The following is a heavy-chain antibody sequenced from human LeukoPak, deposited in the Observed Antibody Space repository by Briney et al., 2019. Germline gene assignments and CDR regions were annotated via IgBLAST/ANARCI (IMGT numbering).Heavy chain of an antibody. Sequence: GGSLRLSCAASGFTLSDYSMNWVRQAPGKGLEWVSYISSSSATIYYADSVKGRFTISRDNAQNSLFLQMNSLRDEDTAVYYCAGLYTNKWDYWGQGTLVTVSS. V-gene: IGHV3-48*02. D-gene: IGHD2-2*02. CDR2: ISSSSATI. CDR1: GFTLSDYS. J-gene: IGHJ4*02. CDR3: AGLYTNKWDY.